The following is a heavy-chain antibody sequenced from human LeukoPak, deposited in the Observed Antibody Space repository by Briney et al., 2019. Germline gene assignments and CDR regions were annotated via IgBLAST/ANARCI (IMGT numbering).Heavy chain of an antibody. J-gene: IGHJ4*02. CDR1: GFTFSSYS. D-gene: IGHD3-10*01. CDR2: ISSSSSTI. Sequence: GGSLRLSCAASGFTFSSYSMNWVRQAPGQGLEWVSYISSSSSTIYYADSVKGRFTISRDNAKNSLYLQMNSLRAEETAVYYCARESYYGSGSYLPFDYWGQGTLVTVSS. V-gene: IGHV3-48*04. CDR3: ARESYYGSGSYLPFDY.